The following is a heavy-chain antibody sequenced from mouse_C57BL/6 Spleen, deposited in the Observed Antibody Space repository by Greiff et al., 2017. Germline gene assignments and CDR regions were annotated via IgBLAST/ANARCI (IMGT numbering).Heavy chain of an antibody. V-gene: IGHV1-26*01. D-gene: IGHD2-3*01. J-gene: IGHJ3*01. CDR1: GYTFTDYY. CDR3: ARSNDGSWFAY. Sequence: VQLQQSGPELVKPGASVKISCKASGYTFTDYYMNWVKQSHGKSLEWIGDINPNNGGTSYNQKFKGKATLTVDKSSSTAYMELRSLTSEDSAVYYCARSNDGSWFAYWGQGTLVTVSA. CDR2: INPNNGGT.